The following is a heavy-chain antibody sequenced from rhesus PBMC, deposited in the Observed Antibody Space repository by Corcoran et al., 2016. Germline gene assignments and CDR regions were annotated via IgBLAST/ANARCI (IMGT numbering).Heavy chain of an antibody. CDR3: AIGVAAAGTGVGY. CDR2: IHASAGST. D-gene: IGHD6-31*01. J-gene: IGHJ4*01. CDR1: GASIPTSKW. V-gene: IGHV4-93*01. Sequence: QVQLQESGPAVVKPSETLSLTCAVSGASIPTSKWCGWLRQSPGEGLERIGGIHASAGSTEYNPSLKSRVAISRDTSKNQFSLSLGSVTAADTAVYYCAIGVAAAGTGVGYWGQGVLVTVSS.